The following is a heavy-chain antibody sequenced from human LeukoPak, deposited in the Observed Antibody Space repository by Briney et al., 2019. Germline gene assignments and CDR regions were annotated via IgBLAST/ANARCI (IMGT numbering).Heavy chain of an antibody. Sequence: GSLRLSCVGSGFTFNSFPMAWVRQAPGEGLEWVSSISSGGDVTDYADSVKGRFTISRDNSKNTLYLQMSSLRAEDTAIYYCAKRIGCSPEFWGQGTLVTVSS. J-gene: IGHJ4*02. CDR1: GFTFNSFP. CDR2: ISSGGDVT. CDR3: AKRIGCSPEF. V-gene: IGHV3-23*01. D-gene: IGHD3-16*01.